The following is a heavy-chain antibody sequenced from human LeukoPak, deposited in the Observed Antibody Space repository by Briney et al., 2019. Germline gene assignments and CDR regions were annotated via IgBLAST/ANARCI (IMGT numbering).Heavy chain of an antibody. CDR3: ARDILGRSNGGSNYFGMEV. CDR1: GYTFTDYF. D-gene: IGHD2-15*01. Sequence: ASVKVSCKASGYTFTDYFMHWVRQAPGQGLEWMGCINVYSGGAHYAQKFQGRLSMTRDTSLNTAHMELSSLRSDDTAVYYCARDILGRSNGGSNYFGMEVWGPGTTVTVSS. J-gene: IGHJ6*02. CDR2: INVYSGGA. V-gene: IGHV1-2*02.